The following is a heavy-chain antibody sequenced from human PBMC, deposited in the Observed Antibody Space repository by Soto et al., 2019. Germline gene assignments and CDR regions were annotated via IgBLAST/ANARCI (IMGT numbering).Heavy chain of an antibody. J-gene: IGHJ4*02. V-gene: IGHV3-23*01. Sequence: EVQLLESGGGWVQTGGSLRLACAASGFTCSSYAMRWVRQAPGKGLEWVSAISGSGGSTYYADSVKGRFTISRDNSKNTMYLQMNSLSAEDTAVYYCAKVKGASRVYWGQGTLVTVSS. CDR2: ISGSGGST. CDR3: AKVKGASRVY. D-gene: IGHD1-26*01. CDR1: GFTCSSYA.